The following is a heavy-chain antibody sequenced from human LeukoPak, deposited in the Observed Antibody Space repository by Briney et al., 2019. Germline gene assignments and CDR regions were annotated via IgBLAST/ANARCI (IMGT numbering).Heavy chain of an antibody. Sequence: ASVKVSCKGSGGTFSCYAISWVRQAPGQGLEWMGRIIPILDIANYAQKFQGRVTITADKSTSTAYMELSSLISEDTAVYYCARDPSGGYVPYFDYWGQGTLVTVSS. D-gene: IGHD3-16*01. J-gene: IGHJ4*02. CDR3: ARDPSGGYVPYFDY. V-gene: IGHV1-69*04. CDR2: IIPILDIA. CDR1: GGTFSCYA.